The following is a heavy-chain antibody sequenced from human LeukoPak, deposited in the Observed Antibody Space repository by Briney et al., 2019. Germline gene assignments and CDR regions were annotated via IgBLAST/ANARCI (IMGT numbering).Heavy chain of an antibody. V-gene: IGHV4-59*01. CDR2: IYYSGST. J-gene: IGHJ4*02. CDR1: GGSISSYY. Sequence: SETLSLTCTVSGGSISSYYWSWIRQPPGKGLEWIGYIYYSGSTNYNPSLKSRVSISVDTSKNQFSLKLSSVTAADTAVYYCARGRQVETGHLLDYWGQETLVTVSS. CDR3: ARGRQVETGHLLDY. D-gene: IGHD5-18*01.